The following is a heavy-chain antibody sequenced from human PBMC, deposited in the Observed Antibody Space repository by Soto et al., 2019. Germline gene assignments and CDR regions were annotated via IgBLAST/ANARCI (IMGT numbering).Heavy chain of an antibody. CDR2: LSTGDGVT. CDR3: AKAAGSTWGTEHFQH. V-gene: IGHV3-23*01. Sequence: EVQLLESGGGLVQPGWSLRLSCAASGFIFSSYAMTWVRQAPGKGLEWVSLSTGDGVTYYPNSVKGRFTISRDNSKKTLYLQMHSLRVEDTAIYYCAKAAGSTWGTEHFQHWGQGTLVTVSS. J-gene: IGHJ1*01. D-gene: IGHD6-13*01. CDR1: GFIFSSYA.